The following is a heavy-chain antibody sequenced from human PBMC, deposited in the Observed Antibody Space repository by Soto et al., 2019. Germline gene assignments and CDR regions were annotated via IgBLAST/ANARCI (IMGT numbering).Heavy chain of an antibody. CDR1: GGSISSYY. Sequence: SETLSLTCTVSGGSISSYYWSWIRQPPGKGLEWIGYIYYSGSTNYNPSLKSRVTISVDTSKNQFSLKLSSVTAADTAVYYCARDKSGTNDYWGQGTLVTVSS. D-gene: IGHD2-8*01. V-gene: IGHV4-59*01. J-gene: IGHJ4*02. CDR3: ARDKSGTNDY. CDR2: IYYSGST.